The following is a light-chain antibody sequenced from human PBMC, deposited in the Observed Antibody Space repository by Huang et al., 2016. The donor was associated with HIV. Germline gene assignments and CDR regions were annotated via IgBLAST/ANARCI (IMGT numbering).Light chain of an antibody. CDR3: QQYNDWPLT. V-gene: IGKV3-15*01. Sequence: EIVMTQSPATLSVSPGERVTLSCRASQSLSSQLAWYQQKRGQAPRLLIYGVSTRATDIPARFSGSGSGTDCTLTINSLQSEDFATDYCQQYNDWPLTFGQGTEVEIK. J-gene: IGKJ1*01. CDR2: GVS. CDR1: QSLSSQ.